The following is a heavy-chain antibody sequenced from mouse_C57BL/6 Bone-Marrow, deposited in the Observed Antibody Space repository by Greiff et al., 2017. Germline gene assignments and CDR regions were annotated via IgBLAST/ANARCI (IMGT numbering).Heavy chain of an antibody. Sequence: EVQLVESGGGLVKPGGSLKLSCAASGFTFSSYAMSWVRRTPEKRLEWVATISDGGSYTYYPDNVKGRFTISRDNAKNNLYLQMSHLKSEDTAMYYCARNWDLDYWGQGTTLTVSS. CDR3: ARNWDLDY. J-gene: IGHJ2*01. D-gene: IGHD4-1*01. CDR2: ISDGGSYT. V-gene: IGHV5-4*01. CDR1: GFTFSSYA.